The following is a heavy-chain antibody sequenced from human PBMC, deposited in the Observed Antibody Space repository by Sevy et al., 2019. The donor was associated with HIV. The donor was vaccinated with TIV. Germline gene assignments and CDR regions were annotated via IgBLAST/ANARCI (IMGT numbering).Heavy chain of an antibody. CDR2: ITSSNSAR. J-gene: IGHJ1*01. D-gene: IGHD3-22*01. V-gene: IGHV3-48*02. CDR3: ATNTNYYDNSRRTPPHFQH. CDR1: GFTFNVYD. Sequence: GGSLRLSCAASGFTFNVYDMNWVRQAPGKGLEWVSHITSSNSARYYADSVKGRFTISRDNAKKSLYLQMNSLRDEDTAVYYCATNTNYYDNSRRTPPHFQHWGQGTLVTVSS.